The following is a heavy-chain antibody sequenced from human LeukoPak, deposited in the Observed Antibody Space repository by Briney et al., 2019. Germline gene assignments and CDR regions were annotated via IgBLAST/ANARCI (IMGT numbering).Heavy chain of an antibody. D-gene: IGHD6-19*01. CDR2: INHSGST. CDR1: GGSFSGYY. CDR3: ARSLYASSNNWFDP. Sequence: SETLSFTCAVYGGSFSGYYWSRIPQPPGKGLEWIGEINHSGSTNYNPSLKSRVTTSDDTSKNPFSLKLSSVTAADTAVYYGARSLYASSNNWFDPWGQGTLVTVSS. J-gene: IGHJ5*02. V-gene: IGHV4-34*01.